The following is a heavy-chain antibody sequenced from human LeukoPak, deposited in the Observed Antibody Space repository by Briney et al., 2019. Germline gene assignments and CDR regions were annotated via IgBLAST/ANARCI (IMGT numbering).Heavy chain of an antibody. Sequence: PGGSLRLSCAASRFTFSSYAMSWVRQAPGKGLEWVSAISGSGGSTYYADSVKGRFTISRDNSKNTLYLQMNSLRAEDTAVYYCAKSGDYYGPGSYYWGFDYWGQGTLVTVSS. J-gene: IGHJ4*02. CDR2: ISGSGGST. CDR1: RFTFSSYA. CDR3: AKSGDYYGPGSYYWGFDY. D-gene: IGHD3-10*01. V-gene: IGHV3-23*01.